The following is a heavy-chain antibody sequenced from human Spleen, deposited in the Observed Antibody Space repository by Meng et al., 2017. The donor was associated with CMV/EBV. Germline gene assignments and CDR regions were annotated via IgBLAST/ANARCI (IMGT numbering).Heavy chain of an antibody. CDR1: GFTFSNAW. V-gene: IGHV3-69-1*01. D-gene: IGHD3-16*01. Sequence: GGSLRLSCAASGFTFSNAWMSWVRQAPGKGLEWVSASSYSGARAYYADSVKGRFTISRGNAKNSLFLQMNSLRAEDTAVYYCARRGAKGGLYYYYEMDVWGQGTTVTVSS. CDR2: SYSGARA. CDR3: ARRGAKGGLYYYYEMDV. J-gene: IGHJ6*02.